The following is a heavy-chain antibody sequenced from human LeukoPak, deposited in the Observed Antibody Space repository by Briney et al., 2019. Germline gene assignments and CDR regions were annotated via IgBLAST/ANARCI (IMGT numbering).Heavy chain of an antibody. CDR2: IYASGAT. CDR3: ARVSYGPGLNWFDP. Sequence: PSETLSLTCSFSGASMSNAFWSWIRQPAGEGLEWIGRIYASGATHYNPSLKSRLTMSVDTSKNQFSLKLSSVTAADTAIYYCARVSYGPGLNWFDPWGQGTLVAVSS. J-gene: IGHJ5*02. CDR1: GASMSNAF. V-gene: IGHV4-4*07. D-gene: IGHD3-10*01.